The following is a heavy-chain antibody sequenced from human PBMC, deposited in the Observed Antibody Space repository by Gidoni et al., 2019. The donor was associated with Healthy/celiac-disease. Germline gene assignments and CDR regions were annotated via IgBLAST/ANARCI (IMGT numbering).Heavy chain of an antibody. Sequence: QVQLVQSGAEVKKPGSSVKVSCKASGSTFSSYAISWVRQSPGQGLEWMGVIITIFGTANYAQKCQGRVTITADESTSTAYMELSSLRSEDTAVYYCARRPYSSSNYYFDYWGQGTLVTVSS. J-gene: IGHJ4*02. CDR2: IITIFGTA. D-gene: IGHD6-6*01. CDR3: ARRPYSSSNYYFDY. V-gene: IGHV1-69*01. CDR1: GSTFSSYA.